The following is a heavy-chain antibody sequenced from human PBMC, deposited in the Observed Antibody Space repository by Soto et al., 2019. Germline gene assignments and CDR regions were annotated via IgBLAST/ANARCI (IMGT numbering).Heavy chain of an antibody. J-gene: IGHJ6*02. CDR3: AGGGYDSSGSPIYGMDV. CDR1: GFTVSNKY. D-gene: IGHD3-22*01. V-gene: IGHV3-53*01. CDR2: IYSGGNT. Sequence: EVQLVESGGGLMQPGGSLRLSCAASGFTVSNKYMSWVRQAPGKGLEWVSTIYSGGNTFYADSVRGRFTISRDNSKNTLYVKMNNLRAEDTVGYYCAGGGYDSSGSPIYGMDVWGQGTTVTVSS.